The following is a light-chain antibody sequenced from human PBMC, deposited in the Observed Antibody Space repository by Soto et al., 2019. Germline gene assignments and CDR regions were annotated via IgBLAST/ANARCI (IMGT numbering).Light chain of an antibody. J-gene: IGKJ2*01. CDR2: DAS. Sequence: EIVLTQSPATLSLSPGERATLSCRASQSVSSYLAWYQQKPGQAPRLLIYDASNRATGTPARFSGSGSGTDFTLTISCLEPEDFAVYYCQLRSNWPPYTFGQGTKLEIK. CDR1: QSVSSY. CDR3: QLRSNWPPYT. V-gene: IGKV3-11*01.